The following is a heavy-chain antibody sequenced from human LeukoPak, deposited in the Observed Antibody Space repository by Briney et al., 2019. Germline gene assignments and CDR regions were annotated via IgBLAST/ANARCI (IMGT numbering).Heavy chain of an antibody. Sequence: GGSLRLSCAASEFTFSSYAMSWVRQAPGKGLEWVSAISGSGSSTYYADSVKGRFTISRDNSKNTLYLQMNSLRAEDTAVYSCAKDLSNPYKYYGMDVWGQGTTVTVSS. J-gene: IGHJ6*02. V-gene: IGHV3-23*01. CDR3: AKDLSNPYKYYGMDV. CDR2: ISGSGSST. CDR1: EFTFSSYA. D-gene: IGHD4-4*01.